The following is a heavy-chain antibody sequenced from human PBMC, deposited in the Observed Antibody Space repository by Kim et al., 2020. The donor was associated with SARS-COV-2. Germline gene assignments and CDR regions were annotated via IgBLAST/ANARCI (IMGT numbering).Heavy chain of an antibody. D-gene: IGHD3-3*01. Sequence: KSRVTISVDTSKNQFSLKLSSVTAADTAVYYCARGLTIFGVVIMPDAFDIWGQGTMVTVSS. V-gene: IGHV4-30-2*04. CDR3: ARGLTIFGVVIMPDAFDI. J-gene: IGHJ3*02.